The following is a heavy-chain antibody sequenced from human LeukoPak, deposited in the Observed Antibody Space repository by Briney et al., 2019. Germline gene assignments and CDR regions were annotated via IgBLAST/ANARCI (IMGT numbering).Heavy chain of an antibody. CDR1: GFTFNAYS. CDR3: ARVRYDSGWFDY. Sequence: PGGSLRLSCAASGFTFNAYSMTWVRQAPGKGLECIASVTGSGNSRVFADSVKGRFSISRDNAKNSLDLQLNNLSAEDTATYCCARVRYDSGWFDYWGQGTLVTVSS. J-gene: IGHJ5*01. V-gene: IGHV3-48*04. D-gene: IGHD6-19*01. CDR2: VTGSGNSR.